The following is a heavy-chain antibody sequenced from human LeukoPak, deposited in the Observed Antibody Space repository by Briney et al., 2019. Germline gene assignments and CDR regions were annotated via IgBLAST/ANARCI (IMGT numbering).Heavy chain of an antibody. Sequence: GGSLRLSCAASGFTFSDCALSWVRQAPGKGLEWVSDINGSGDRTYYADSVKGRFTISRDNSENTLYLQMNSLRAEDTAVYYCAKEDYGDYGGIAVGWFDPWGQGTLVTVSS. CDR1: GFTFSDCA. D-gene: IGHD4-17*01. CDR3: AKEDYGDYGGIAVGWFDP. J-gene: IGHJ5*02. V-gene: IGHV3-23*01. CDR2: INGSGDRT.